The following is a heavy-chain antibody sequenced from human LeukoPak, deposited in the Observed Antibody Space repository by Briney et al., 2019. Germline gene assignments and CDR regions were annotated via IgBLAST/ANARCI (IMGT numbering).Heavy chain of an antibody. Sequence: SETLSLTCTVSGGSISSGGYYWSWIRQHPGKGLEWIGYIYYSGSTYYNPSLKSRVTISVDTSKSQFSLKLSSVTAADTAVYYCARTKPDGPYDYWGQGTLVTVSS. J-gene: IGHJ4*02. D-gene: IGHD5-24*01. CDR1: GGSISSGGYY. V-gene: IGHV4-31*03. CDR2: IYYSGST. CDR3: ARTKPDGPYDY.